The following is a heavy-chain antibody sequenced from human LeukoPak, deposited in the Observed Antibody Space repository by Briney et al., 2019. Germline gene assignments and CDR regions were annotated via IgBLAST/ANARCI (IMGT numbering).Heavy chain of an antibody. CDR2: IYYSGST. CDR3: ARVVPAAEAGWFDP. Sequence: SQTLSLTCTVSGGSISSGGYSWSWIRQHPGKGLEWIGYIYYSGSTYYNPSLKSRVTISVDTSKNQFSLKLSSVTAADTAVYYCARVVPAAEAGWFDPWGQGTLVTVSS. J-gene: IGHJ5*02. V-gene: IGHV4-31*03. D-gene: IGHD2-2*01. CDR1: GGSISSGGYS.